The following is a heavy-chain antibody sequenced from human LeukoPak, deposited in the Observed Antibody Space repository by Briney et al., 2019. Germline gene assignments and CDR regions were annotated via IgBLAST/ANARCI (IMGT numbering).Heavy chain of an antibody. V-gene: IGHV4-59*01. D-gene: IGHD2-15*01. CDR1: GASISSYY. CDR2: MYENEST. Sequence: KPSETLSLTCTVTGASISSYYWSWLRQPPGKGLEWIGYMYENESTRYNPSLKSRVTISLDTSKKQFSLRLTSVTAADTAVYSCVRVTSGTDFDYWGQGTLVTVSS. J-gene: IGHJ4*02. CDR3: VRVTSGTDFDY.